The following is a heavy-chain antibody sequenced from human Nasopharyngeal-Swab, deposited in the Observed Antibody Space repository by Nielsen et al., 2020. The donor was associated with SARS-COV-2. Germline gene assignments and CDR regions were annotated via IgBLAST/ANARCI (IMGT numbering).Heavy chain of an antibody. D-gene: IGHD3-10*01. J-gene: IGHJ6*02. CDR3: ARIDGWGAMDV. CDR1: GGSISSYY. CDR2: IYHSGST. V-gene: IGHV4-59*01. Sequence: SETLSLTCTVSGGSISSYYWSWIRQPPGKGLEWIGYIYHSGSTNYTPSLKSRVTISIDTSKKQLSLKLRSVTAADTAVYYCARIDGWGAMDVWGQGTTVTVSS.